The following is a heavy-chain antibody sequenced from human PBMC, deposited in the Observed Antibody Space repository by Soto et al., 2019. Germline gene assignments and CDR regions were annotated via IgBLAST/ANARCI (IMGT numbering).Heavy chain of an antibody. J-gene: IGHJ5*02. CDR3: ARYAHPLTGPLADMDNWFDP. D-gene: IGHD3-9*01. CDR1: GGSISSGGYY. Sequence: QVQLQESGPGLVKPSQTLSLTCTVSGGSISSGGYYWSWIRQHPGKGLEWIGYIYYSGSTYYNPSLKSRVTIAVDTSKNQFSLKLGSVTAADTAVYYWARYAHPLTGPLADMDNWFDPWGQGTLVTVSS. V-gene: IGHV4-31*03. CDR2: IYYSGST.